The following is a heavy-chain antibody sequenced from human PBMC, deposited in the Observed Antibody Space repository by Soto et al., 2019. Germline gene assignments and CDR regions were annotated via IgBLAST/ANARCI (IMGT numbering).Heavy chain of an antibody. J-gene: IGHJ5*02. CDR3: VRQGQVLYNWFDP. CDR1: GDSISGGGFS. D-gene: IGHD3-16*01. Sequence: QLQLQESGSRLVKPGQTLSLTCAVSGDSISGGGFSWNWIRQPPGKGLEWIGYVYPRGSSYFNPSPKSRLTMSVDRAKNHFFLTLNSVTAADTAVYYCVRQGQVLYNWFDPWGPGILVTVSS. V-gene: IGHV4-30-2*01. CDR2: VYPRGSS.